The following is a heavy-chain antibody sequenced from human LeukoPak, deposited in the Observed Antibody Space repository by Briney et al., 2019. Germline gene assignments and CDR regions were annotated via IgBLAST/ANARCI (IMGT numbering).Heavy chain of an antibody. Sequence: ASVKVSCKASGGTFSSYAISWVRQAPGQGLEWMGRIIPILGIANYAQKFQGRVTITADKSTSTAYMELSSLRSEDTAVYYCARVAVATNTPFDYWGQGTLVTVST. J-gene: IGHJ4*02. CDR1: GGTFSSYA. CDR2: IIPILGIA. CDR3: ARVAVATNTPFDY. V-gene: IGHV1-69*04. D-gene: IGHD5-24*01.